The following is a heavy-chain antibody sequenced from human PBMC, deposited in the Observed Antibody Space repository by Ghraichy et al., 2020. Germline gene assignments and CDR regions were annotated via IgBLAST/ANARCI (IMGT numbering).Heavy chain of an antibody. Sequence: SQTLSLTCAISGDSVSSTSAIWNWIRQSPSRGLEWLGRTYYRTKWYDDYAVSVRSRITVNPDTSRNQFSLQLNTVTPEDPAVYYCARGGSGYNAGRFDYWGQGILGTVSS. CDR1: GDSVSSTSAI. CDR2: TYYRTKWYD. J-gene: IGHJ4*02. D-gene: IGHD1-14*01. V-gene: IGHV6-1*01. CDR3: ARGGSGYNAGRFDY.